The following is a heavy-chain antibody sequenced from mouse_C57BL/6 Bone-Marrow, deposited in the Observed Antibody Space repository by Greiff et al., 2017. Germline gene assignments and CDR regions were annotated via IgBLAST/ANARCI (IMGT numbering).Heavy chain of an antibody. CDR3: TTWGDYDGFDY. J-gene: IGHJ2*01. CDR2: IDPENGDT. V-gene: IGHV14-4*01. CDR1: GFNIKDDY. D-gene: IGHD2-4*01. Sequence: EVQVVESGAELVRPGASVKLSCTASGFNIKDDYMHWVKQRPEQGLEWIGWIDPENGDTEYASKFQGKATITADTSSNTAYLQLSSLTSEDTAVYYCTTWGDYDGFDYWGQGTTLTVSS.